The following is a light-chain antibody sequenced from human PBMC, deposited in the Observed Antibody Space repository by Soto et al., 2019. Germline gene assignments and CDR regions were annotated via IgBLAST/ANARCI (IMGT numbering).Light chain of an antibody. J-gene: IGLJ2*01. CDR2: EVT. Sequence: QSALTQPPSASGSPGQSVAISCTGTSSDVGGNTYVSWYQQHPGTAPNLMEYEVTQPPSGLPGRSAGNTAGNTAPPTVSVHQEDDEADYCCSSYAGINNVIFGRGTKLTVL. CDR3: SSYAGINNVI. V-gene: IGLV2-8*01. CDR1: SSDVGGNTY.